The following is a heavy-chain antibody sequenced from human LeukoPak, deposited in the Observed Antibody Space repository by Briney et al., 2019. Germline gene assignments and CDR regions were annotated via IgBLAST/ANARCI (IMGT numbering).Heavy chain of an antibody. J-gene: IGHJ4*02. CDR1: GFTFSSYW. Sequence: GGSLRLSCAASGFTFSSYWMNWVRQAPGKGLVWVSRIASDGSNTNYADSVKGRFTISRDNAKNTLYLQMNSPRAEDTAVYYCARDYGDYYFDYWGQGTLVTVSS. CDR2: IASDGSNT. D-gene: IGHD4-17*01. CDR3: ARDYGDYYFDY. V-gene: IGHV3-74*01.